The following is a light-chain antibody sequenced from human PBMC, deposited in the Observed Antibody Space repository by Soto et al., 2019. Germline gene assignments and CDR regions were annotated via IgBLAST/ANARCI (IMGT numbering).Light chain of an antibody. V-gene: IGKV1-5*01. J-gene: IGKJ1*01. CDR2: DAS. CDR3: LQDINYPWT. CDR1: QGISSW. Sequence: DIQMTQSPSTLSASLGDRFTITFLASQGISSWLAWYQQKPGKAPKLLIYDASSLESGVPSRFSGSGSGTDFTLAISSLQPEDSATYYCLQDINYPWTFGQGTKVDIK.